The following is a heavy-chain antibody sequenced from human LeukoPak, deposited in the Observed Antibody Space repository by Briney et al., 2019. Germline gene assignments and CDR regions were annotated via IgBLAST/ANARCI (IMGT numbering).Heavy chain of an antibody. V-gene: IGHV3-23*01. CDR3: AKSLNWNFES. D-gene: IGHD1-1*01. CDR2: FGGNGGNT. J-gene: IGHJ4*02. CDR1: GFTVGSTY. Sequence: PGGSLRLSCAASGFTVGSTYMSWVRQAPGKGLEWVSSFGGNGGNTYYADSVRGRFTISRDNSKNTLYLQMNSLRAEDTAIYFCAKSLNWNFESWGRGTLVTVSS.